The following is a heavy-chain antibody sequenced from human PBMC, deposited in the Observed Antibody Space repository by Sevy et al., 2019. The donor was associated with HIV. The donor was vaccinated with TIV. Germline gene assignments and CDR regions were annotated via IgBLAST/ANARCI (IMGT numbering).Heavy chain of an antibody. CDR2: IRSKAYGGTT. CDR1: GFTFGDYA. J-gene: IGHJ4*02. CDR3: ARDWNGLGYVDY. Sequence: GGSLRLSCTASGFTFGDYAMSWFRQAPGKGLEWVGFIRSKAYGGTTEYAASVKGRFTISRDDSKSIAYLQMNSLKTEDTAVYYCARDWNGLGYVDYWGQGTLVTVSS. V-gene: IGHV3-49*03. D-gene: IGHD1-1*01.